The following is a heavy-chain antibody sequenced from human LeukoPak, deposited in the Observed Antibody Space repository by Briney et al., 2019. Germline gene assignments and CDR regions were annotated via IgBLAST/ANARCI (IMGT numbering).Heavy chain of an antibody. D-gene: IGHD6-19*01. J-gene: IGHJ4*02. CDR2: ISGSGGST. Sequence: GGSLRLSCAASGFTFSSYAMSWVRQAPGKGLEWVSAISGSGGSTYYADSVKGRSTISRDNSKNTLYLQMNSLRAEDTAVYYCAKGGGWYFYYFDYWGQGTLVTVSS. V-gene: IGHV3-23*01. CDR1: GFTFSSYA. CDR3: AKGGGWYFYYFDY.